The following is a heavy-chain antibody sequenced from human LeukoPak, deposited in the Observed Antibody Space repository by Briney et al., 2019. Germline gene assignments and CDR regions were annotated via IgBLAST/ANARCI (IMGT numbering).Heavy chain of an antibody. CDR3: AKPIENQPLLPYYMDV. J-gene: IGHJ6*03. V-gene: IGHV3-23*01. CDR1: GFTFSSYA. D-gene: IGHD2-15*01. Sequence: GGSLRLSCAASGFTFSSYAMGWVRQAPGKGLEWVSAISGSGGSTYYADSVKGRFTISRDNSKNTLFLQMNSLRAEDTAVYYCAKPIENQPLLPYYMDVWGKGTTVTVSS. CDR2: ISGSGGST.